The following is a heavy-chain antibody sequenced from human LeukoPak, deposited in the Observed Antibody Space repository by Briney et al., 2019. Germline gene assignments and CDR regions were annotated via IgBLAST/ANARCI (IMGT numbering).Heavy chain of an antibody. Sequence: PGGSLRLSCEASGFIFANSGMSWVRHLPGKGLEWVSAINWNGGSVGSAGSVQGRFTMSRDNAKSMVYLQMTRLKVEDTGVYYCARRTRGPDYGGLGTVVIVSS. CDR1: GFIFANSG. CDR2: INWNGGSV. D-gene: IGHD1-1*01. V-gene: IGHV3-20*04. CDR3: ARRTRGPDY. J-gene: IGHJ4*02.